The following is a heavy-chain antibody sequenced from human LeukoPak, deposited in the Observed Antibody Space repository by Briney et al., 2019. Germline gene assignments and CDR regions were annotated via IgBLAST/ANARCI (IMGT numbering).Heavy chain of an antibody. CDR3: ARGRGGYYYGSGTFASWFDS. CDR1: GGSFSGYY. CDR2: INHSGST. J-gene: IGHJ5*01. Sequence: KPPETLSLTCAVYGGSFSGYYWSWIRQPPGKGLEWIGEINHSGSTNYNPSLKSRVTISVDTSKNQFSVKLNSVTAADTAVYYCARGRGGYYYGSGTFASWFDSWGQGTLVTVSS. D-gene: IGHD3-10*01. V-gene: IGHV4-34*01.